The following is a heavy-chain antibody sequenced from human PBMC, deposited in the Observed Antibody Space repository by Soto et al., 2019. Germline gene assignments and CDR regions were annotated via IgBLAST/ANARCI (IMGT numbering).Heavy chain of an antibody. CDR1: GDTFSSYI. Sequence: QVQLVQSGAEVKKPGSSVRVSCRSSGDTFSSYIVNWLRLAPGRGLEWMGRGIPGLTTTYYAQNFRGRVTISADRSTNTVYLDLSSVRSDDTAVYYCARRLYCGYVGYHKHYSGMDVWGQGSLVTVAS. J-gene: IGHJ6*02. D-gene: IGHD5-12*01. V-gene: IGHV1-69*08. CDR2: GIPGLTTT. CDR3: ARRLYCGYVGYHKHYSGMDV.